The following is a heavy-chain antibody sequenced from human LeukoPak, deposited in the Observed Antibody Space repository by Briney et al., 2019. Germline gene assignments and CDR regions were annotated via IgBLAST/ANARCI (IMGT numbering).Heavy chain of an antibody. CDR2: IHYNGSI. CDR1: GGSISNYF. Sequence: SETLSLTCSVSGGSISNYFWAWIRQPPGKGLECIGYIHYNGSINYKPSLKSRVTISVDMSKNEFSLTLNSVTAADTAVYYCARVAGYYFGSGATGKRPYFDYWGQGSLVTVSA. V-gene: IGHV4-59*01. CDR3: ARVAGYYFGSGATGKRPYFDY. D-gene: IGHD3-10*01. J-gene: IGHJ4*02.